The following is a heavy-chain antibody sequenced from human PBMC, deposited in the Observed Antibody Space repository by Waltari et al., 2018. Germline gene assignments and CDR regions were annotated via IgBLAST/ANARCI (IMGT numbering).Heavy chain of an antibody. CDR3: ATYIGASIGTAAFDV. J-gene: IGHJ3*01. Sequence: QLQLQESGPGLGKPSETLSLTCIVSGGSITSNRHYWAWIRQPHGQGLEWIGTMSYNGATYSSPSLKSRVTLSRDTSKNHLSLKLGSVTAADTAVYYCATYIGASIGTAAFDVWGQGTMVTVSS. D-gene: IGHD5-12*01. V-gene: IGHV4-39*02. CDR2: MSYNGAT. CDR1: GGSITSNRHY.